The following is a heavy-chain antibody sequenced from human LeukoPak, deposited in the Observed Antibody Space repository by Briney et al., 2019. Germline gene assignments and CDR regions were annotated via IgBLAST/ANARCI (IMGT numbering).Heavy chain of an antibody. V-gene: IGHV4-39*01. J-gene: IGHJ2*01. Sequence: SETLSLTCTVSGGSISSSSYYWGWIRQPPGKGLEWVGSIYYSGSTYYNPSLKSRVTISVDTSKNQFSLKLSSVTAADTAVYYCARHVLSGYLNYWYFDLWGRGTLVTVSS. D-gene: IGHD3-3*01. CDR1: GGSISSSSYY. CDR2: IYYSGST. CDR3: ARHVLSGYLNYWYFDL.